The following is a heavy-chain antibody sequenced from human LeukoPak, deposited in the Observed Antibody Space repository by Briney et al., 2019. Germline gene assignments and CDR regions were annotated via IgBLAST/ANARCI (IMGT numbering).Heavy chain of an antibody. J-gene: IGHJ6*02. CDR3: ARRGGYYDFWSGSYYYYGMDV. CDR2: IYYSGST. Sequence: SETLSLTCTVSGGSISSYYWSWIRQPPGKGLEWIGYIYYSGSTNYNPSLKSRVTISVDTSKNQFSLKLSSVTAADTAVYYCARRGGYYDFWSGSYYYYGMDVWGQGTTVTVSS. CDR1: GGSISSYY. V-gene: IGHV4-59*01. D-gene: IGHD3-3*01.